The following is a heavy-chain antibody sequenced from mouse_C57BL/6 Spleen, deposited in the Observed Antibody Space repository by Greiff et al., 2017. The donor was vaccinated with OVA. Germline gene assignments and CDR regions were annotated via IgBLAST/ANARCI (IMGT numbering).Heavy chain of an antibody. J-gene: IGHJ1*03. Sequence: EVQLQQSGPELVKPGASVKISCKASGYTFTDYYMNWVKQSHGKSLEWIGDINPNNGGTSYNQKFKGKATLTVDKSSSTAYMELRSLTSEDSAVYYCARRMVAHWYFDVWGTGTTVTVSS. CDR3: ARRMVAHWYFDV. CDR2: INPNNGGT. CDR1: GYTFTDYY. V-gene: IGHV1-26*01. D-gene: IGHD1-1*02.